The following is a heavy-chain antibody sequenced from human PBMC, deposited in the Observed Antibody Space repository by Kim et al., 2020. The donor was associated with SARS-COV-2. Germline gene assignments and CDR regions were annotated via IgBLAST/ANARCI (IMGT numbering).Heavy chain of an antibody. CDR2: IKQDGSEK. V-gene: IGHV3-7*03. Sequence: GGSLRLSCAASGFTFSSYWMSWVRRAPGKGLEWVANIKQDGSEKYYVDSVKGRFIISRDNVENSLYLQMNNLRAEDTAVYYCARGLWEPYCTNKGCHPNWFDPWGQGALVTVSS. CDR3: ARGLWEPYCTNKGCHPNWFDP. CDR1: GFTFSSYW. J-gene: IGHJ5*02. D-gene: IGHD2-8*01.